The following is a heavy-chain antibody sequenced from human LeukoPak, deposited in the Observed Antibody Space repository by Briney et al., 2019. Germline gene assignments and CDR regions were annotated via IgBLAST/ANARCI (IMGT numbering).Heavy chain of an antibody. CDR2: ISYDGSNK. J-gene: IGHJ4*02. V-gene: IGHV3-30*18. D-gene: IGHD6-19*01. CDR3: AKDLGPVALNGGDY. CDR1: GFTFSSYG. Sequence: GGSLRLSCAASGFTFSSYGMHWVRQAPGKGLEWVAVISYDGSNKYYADSVKGRFTISRDNSKNTLYLQMNSLGPDDTAVYYCAKDLGPVALNGGDYWGQGTLVTVSS.